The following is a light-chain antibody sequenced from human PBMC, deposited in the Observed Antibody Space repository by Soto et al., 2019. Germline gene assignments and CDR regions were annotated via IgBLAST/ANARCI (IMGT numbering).Light chain of an antibody. CDR1: QSLSSSY. CDR3: QQQGT. Sequence: EIVLTQFPGTLSLSPGERATLSCRPSQSLSSSYLVWYQQKPGQAPRLLLYAASRRATGIPDRFNGSGSATEYTLTISRLEPEASAVYYCQQQGTFGQGTKLEIK. J-gene: IGKJ2*01. CDR2: AAS. V-gene: IGKV3-20*01.